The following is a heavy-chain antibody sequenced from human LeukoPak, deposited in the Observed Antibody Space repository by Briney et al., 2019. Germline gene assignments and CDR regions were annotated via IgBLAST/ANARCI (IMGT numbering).Heavy chain of an antibody. D-gene: IGHD5-18*01. V-gene: IGHV4-30-2*01. CDR2: IYHSGST. Sequence: RASQTLSLTCAVSGGSISSGGYSWSWIRQPPGKGLEWIGYIYHSGSTYYNPSLKSRVTISVDRSKNQFSPKLSSVTAADTAVYYCAVSLGYSYGYDYWGQGTLVTVSS. CDR3: AVSLGYSYGYDY. CDR1: GGSISSGGYS. J-gene: IGHJ4*02.